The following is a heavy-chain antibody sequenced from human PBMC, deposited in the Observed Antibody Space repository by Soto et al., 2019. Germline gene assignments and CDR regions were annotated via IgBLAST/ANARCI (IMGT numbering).Heavy chain of an antibody. CDR1: DCGFTSHG. CDR2: ISLYNGNT. CDR3: AIYHLELFRFDY. D-gene: IGHD2-2*01. J-gene: IGHJ4*02. V-gene: IGHV1-18*04. Sequence: ASVKVSCKAYDCGFTSHGISWVRQAPGQGLEWMGWISLYNGNTNYAQQFQGRVTMTTDTSTSTAYMELRSLRSDDTAMYFCAIYHLELFRFDYWGQGTLVTVSS.